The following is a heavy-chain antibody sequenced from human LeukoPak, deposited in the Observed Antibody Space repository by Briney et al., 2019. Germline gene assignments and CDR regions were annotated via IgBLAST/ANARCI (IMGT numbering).Heavy chain of an antibody. D-gene: IGHD4-11*01. CDR3: ARGVYSYYYYGMDV. J-gene: IGHJ6*02. Sequence: SETLSLTCAVYGGSFSGYYWSWIRQPPGKGLEWXXXINHSGSTNYNPSLKSRVTISVDTSKNQFSLKLSSVTAADTAVYYCARGVYSYYYYGMDVWGQGTTVTVSS. V-gene: IGHV4-34*01. CDR1: GGSFSGYY. CDR2: INHSGST.